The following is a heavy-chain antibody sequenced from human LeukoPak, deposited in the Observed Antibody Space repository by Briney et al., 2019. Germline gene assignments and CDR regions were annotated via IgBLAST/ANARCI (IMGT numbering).Heavy chain of an antibody. CDR1: GFPVSSNY. J-gene: IGHJ4*02. V-gene: IGHV3-53*05. CDR3: AKDQYSAEGASDY. D-gene: IGHD5-12*01. Sequence: GGSLRLSCAASGFPVSSNYMNWVRQAPGKGPEWVSVIYSGGSTYYADSVKGRFTISRDNSKNTLYLQMNSLRAEDTAVYYCAKDQYSAEGASDYWGQGTLVTVSS. CDR2: IYSGGST.